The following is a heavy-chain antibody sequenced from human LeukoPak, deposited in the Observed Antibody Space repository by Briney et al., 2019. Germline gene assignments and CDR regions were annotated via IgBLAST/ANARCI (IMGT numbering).Heavy chain of an antibody. V-gene: IGHV4-59*01. CDR1: GGSISSYY. J-gene: IGHJ5*02. CDR2: IYYSGST. CDR3: ARGGRVDYVWGSYFSFWFDP. D-gene: IGHD3-16*01. Sequence: SETLSLTCTVSGGSISSYYWSWIRQPPGKGLEWIGYIYYSGSTNYNPSLKSRVTISVDTSKNQFSLKLSSVTAADTAVYYCARGGRVDYVWGSYFSFWFDPWGQGTLVTVSS.